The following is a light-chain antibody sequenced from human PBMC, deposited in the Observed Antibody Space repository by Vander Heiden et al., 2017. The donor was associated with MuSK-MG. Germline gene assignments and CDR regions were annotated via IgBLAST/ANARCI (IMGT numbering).Light chain of an antibody. CDR2: AAS. CDR1: QNIKSF. V-gene: IGKV1-39*01. J-gene: IGKJ2*01. CDR3: QQSHGTPYT. Sequence: DIQMTQSPSSLSASVGDRVTITCRASQNIKSFINWYQQKPGKAPKLLIYAASSLQSGVPSRFSGSGSGTDFTLTISSLQPEDFGTYFCQQSHGTPYTFGQGTKLEIK.